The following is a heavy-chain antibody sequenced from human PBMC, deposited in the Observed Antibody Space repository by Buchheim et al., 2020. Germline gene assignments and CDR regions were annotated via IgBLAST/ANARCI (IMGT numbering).Heavy chain of an antibody. CDR2: IQKDGSEK. CDR1: GVTFSNYW. D-gene: IGHD3-3*01. J-gene: IGHJ6*02. CDR3: ARDLEHYYDFWSGYYSGYGMDV. Sequence: EVQLVESGGGLVQPGGSLRLSCAGSGVTFSNYWLTWVRQAPGKGLEWVATIQKDGSEKYYVDSVKGRFTISRDNAKNSLYLQMNSLRAEDTAVYYCARDLEHYYDFWSGYYSGYGMDVWGQGTT. V-gene: IGHV3-7*01.